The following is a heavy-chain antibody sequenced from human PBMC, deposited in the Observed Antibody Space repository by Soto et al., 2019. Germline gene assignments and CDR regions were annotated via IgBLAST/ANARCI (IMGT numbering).Heavy chain of an antibody. CDR1: GGSFGGYY. D-gene: IGHD3-3*01. Sequence: SETLSLTCAVYGGSFGGYYWSWIRQPPGKRLAWIWEISHSGSTNYNPSLKSRVTISVDTSKNQFSLKLSSVTAADTAVYYCARGSGVVLRFLEWYSHNYYDYGMDVWGQGTTVTVSS. CDR3: ARGSGVVLRFLEWYSHNYYDYGMDV. CDR2: ISHSGST. J-gene: IGHJ6*02. V-gene: IGHV4-34*01.